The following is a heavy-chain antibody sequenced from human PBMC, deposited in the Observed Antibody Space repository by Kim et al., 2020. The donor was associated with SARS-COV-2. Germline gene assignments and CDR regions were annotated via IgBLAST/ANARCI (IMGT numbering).Heavy chain of an antibody. V-gene: IGHV3-21*01. Sequence: GGSLRLSCAASGFTFSSYSMNWVRQAPGKGLEWVSSISSSSSYIYYADSVKGRFTISRDNAKNSLYLQMNSLRAEDTAVYYCARGGGYSSSWAPGDWFDPWGQGTLVTVSS. CDR2: ISSSSSYI. CDR3: ARGGGYSSSWAPGDWFDP. D-gene: IGHD6-13*01. CDR1: GFTFSSYS. J-gene: IGHJ5*02.